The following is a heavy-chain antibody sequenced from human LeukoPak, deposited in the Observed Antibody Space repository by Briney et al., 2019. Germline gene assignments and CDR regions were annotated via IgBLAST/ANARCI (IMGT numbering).Heavy chain of an antibody. J-gene: IGHJ3*02. CDR3: AKSRAVAGHDAFDI. D-gene: IGHD6-19*01. CDR2: IWYDGSNK. V-gene: IGHV3-33*06. CDR1: GFTFSSYG. Sequence: GGSLRLSCAASGFTFSSYGMHWVRQAPGKGLEWVAVIWYDGSNKYYADSVEGRFTISRDNSKNTLYLQMNSLRAEDTAVYYCAKSRAVAGHDAFDIWGQGTMVTVSS.